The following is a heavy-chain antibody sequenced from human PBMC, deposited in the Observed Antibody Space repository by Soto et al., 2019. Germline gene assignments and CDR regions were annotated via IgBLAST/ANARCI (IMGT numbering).Heavy chain of an antibody. Sequence: GSLGLSCAASAFTFSSYEMNGVRQAPGKGLDWVSYISSSGSTTHYADSVKGRFTISRDNAKNSLYLQMNSLRAEDTAVYYCARGRRPDAYEIWGQGTMVTVS. CDR3: ARGRRPDAYEI. CDR1: AFTFSSYE. J-gene: IGHJ3*02. CDR2: ISSSGSTT. V-gene: IGHV3-48*03.